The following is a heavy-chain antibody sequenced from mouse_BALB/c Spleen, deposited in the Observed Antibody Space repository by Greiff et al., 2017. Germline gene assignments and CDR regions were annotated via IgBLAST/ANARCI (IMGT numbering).Heavy chain of an antibody. CDR1: GYSITSDYA. D-gene: IGHD2-2*01. CDR3: ARWGGYAYFDY. Sequence: EVQLPESGPGLVKPSQSLSLTCTVTGYSITSDYAWNWIRQFPGNKLEWMGYISYSGSTSYNPSLKSRISITRDTSKNQFFLQLNSVTTEDTATYYCARWGGYAYFDYWGQGTTLTVSS. J-gene: IGHJ2*01. CDR2: ISYSGST. V-gene: IGHV3-2*02.